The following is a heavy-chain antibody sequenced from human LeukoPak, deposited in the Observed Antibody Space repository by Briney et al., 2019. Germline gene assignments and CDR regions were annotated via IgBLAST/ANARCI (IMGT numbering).Heavy chain of an antibody. V-gene: IGHV5-51*01. CDR3: ARLMRYCSGGSCPATDC. Sequence: GASLKISCKGSGNSFTNYLIGWVRQLPGKGLGWMGIVYPGDSDNKYSPSFQGQVTISADKSNSTAYLQWSRLKASDTAMYYCARLMRYCSGGSCPATDCWGQGNLVTVSS. CDR1: GNSFTNYL. D-gene: IGHD2-15*01. J-gene: IGHJ4*02. CDR2: VYPGDSDN.